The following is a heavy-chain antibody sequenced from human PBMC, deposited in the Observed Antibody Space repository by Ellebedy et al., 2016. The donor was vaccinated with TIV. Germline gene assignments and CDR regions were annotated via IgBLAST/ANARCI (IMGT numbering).Heavy chain of an antibody. V-gene: IGHV1-18*01. CDR1: GYTFTSYG. D-gene: IGHD5-18*01. CDR2: ISAYNGNT. CDR3: ARDHRGNSYGYADY. Sequence: ASVKVSCKASGYTFTSYGISWVRQAPGQGLEWMGWISAYNGNTNYAQKLQGRVTMTTDTSTSTAYMELRSLRSDDTDVYYCARDHRGNSYGYADYWGQGTLVTVSS. J-gene: IGHJ4*02.